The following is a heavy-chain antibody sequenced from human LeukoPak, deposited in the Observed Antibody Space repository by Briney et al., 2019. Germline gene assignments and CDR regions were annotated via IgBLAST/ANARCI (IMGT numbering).Heavy chain of an antibody. Sequence: RSLRLSCAASGFVFSSYAMHWFRQAPGKGLEWVAIISFDGANTYYADSVKGRFTISRDNSKNTLYLQMNSLRSGDTSVYYCAKDRRGALGTSGCFDHWGQGTLVTVSS. D-gene: IGHD2-2*01. V-gene: IGHV3-30-3*01. CDR3: AKDRRGALGTSGCFDH. J-gene: IGHJ4*02. CDR2: ISFDGANT. CDR1: GFVFSSYA.